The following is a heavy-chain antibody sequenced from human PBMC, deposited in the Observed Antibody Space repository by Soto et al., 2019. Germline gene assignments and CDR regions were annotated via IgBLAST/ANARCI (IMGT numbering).Heavy chain of an antibody. V-gene: IGHV3-30*04. CDR2: ISYDGSNK. CDR1: GFTFSSYA. D-gene: IGHD2-2*01. J-gene: IGHJ1*01. CDR3: NAEYFQH. Sequence: LRLSCAASGFTFSSYAMHWVRQAPGKGLEWVAVISYDGSNKYYADSVKGRFTISRDNSKNTLYLQMNSLRAEDTAVYYCNAEYFQHWGQGTLVTVSS.